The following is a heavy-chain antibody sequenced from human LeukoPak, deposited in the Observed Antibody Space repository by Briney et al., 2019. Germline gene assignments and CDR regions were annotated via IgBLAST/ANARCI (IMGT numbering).Heavy chain of an antibody. D-gene: IGHD3-22*01. J-gene: IGHJ4*02. CDR3: ARDPALYDSSGLDY. CDR2: ISYDGSNK. CDR1: GFTFSSYA. Sequence: PGGSLRLSCAASGFTFSSYAMHWVRQAPGKGLEWVAVISYDGSNKYYADSVKGRFTISRDNSKNTLYLQMNSLRAEDTAVYYCARDPALYDSSGLDYWGQGTLVTVSS. V-gene: IGHV3-30-3*01.